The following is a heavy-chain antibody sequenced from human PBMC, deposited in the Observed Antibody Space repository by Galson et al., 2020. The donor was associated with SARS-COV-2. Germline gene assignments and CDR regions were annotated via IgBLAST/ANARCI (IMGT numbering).Heavy chain of an antibody. Sequence: GGSLRLSCAASGFTFSNAWMSWVRQAPGKGLEWVGRIKSKTDGGTTDYAAPVKGRFTISRDDSKNTLYLQMNSLKTEDTAVYYCTTDGDIVVVPAAIVYYYGMDVWGQGTTVTVSS. CDR3: TTDGDIVVVPAAIVYYYGMDV. D-gene: IGHD2-2*01. CDR1: GFTFSNAW. J-gene: IGHJ6*02. CDR2: IKSKTDGGTT. V-gene: IGHV3-15*01.